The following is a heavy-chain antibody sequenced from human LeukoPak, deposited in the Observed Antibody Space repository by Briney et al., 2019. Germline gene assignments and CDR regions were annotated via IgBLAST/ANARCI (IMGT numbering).Heavy chain of an antibody. Sequence: SQTLSLTCAVSGGSISSGGYSWSWIRQPPGKGLEWIGYIYHSGSTYYNPSLKSRVTISVDRSKNQFSLKLSSVTAADTAVYYCARGAVPDAFDIWGHGTMVTVSS. CDR3: ARGAVPDAFDI. J-gene: IGHJ3*02. V-gene: IGHV4-30-2*01. D-gene: IGHD2-2*01. CDR2: IYHSGST. CDR1: GGSISSGGYS.